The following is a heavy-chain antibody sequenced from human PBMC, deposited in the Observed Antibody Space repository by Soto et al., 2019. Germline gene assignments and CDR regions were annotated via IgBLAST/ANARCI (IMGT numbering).Heavy chain of an antibody. V-gene: IGHV1-18*01. CDR3: ARVSKGGYDSDFDY. J-gene: IGHJ4*02. CDR1: GYTFTSYG. Sequence: GASVKVSCKASGYTFTSYGTSWVRQAPGQGLEWMGWISAYNGNTNYAQKLQGRVTMTTDTSTSTAYMELRSLRSDDTAVYYCARVSKGGYDSDFDYWGQGTLVTVSS. CDR2: ISAYNGNT. D-gene: IGHD5-12*01.